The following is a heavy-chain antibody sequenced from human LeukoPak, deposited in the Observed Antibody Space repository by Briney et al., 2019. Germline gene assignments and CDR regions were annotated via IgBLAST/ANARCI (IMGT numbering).Heavy chain of an antibody. CDR2: IYSGGST. CDR3: ARDSGSSWFPFDY. CDR1: GGSFSGYY. D-gene: IGHD6-13*01. Sequence: ETLSLTCAVYGGSFSGYYWSWVRQAPGKGLEWVSVIYSGGSTYYADSVKGRFTISRHNSKNTLYLQMNSLRAEDTAVYYCARDSGSSWFPFDYWGQGTLVTVSS. V-gene: IGHV3-53*04. J-gene: IGHJ4*02.